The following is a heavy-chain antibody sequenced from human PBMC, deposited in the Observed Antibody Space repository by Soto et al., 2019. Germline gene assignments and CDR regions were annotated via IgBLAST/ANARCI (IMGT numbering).Heavy chain of an antibody. Sequence: EVQLVESGGGLVQPGGSLRLSCAASGFTFSSYWMSWVRQAPGKWLEWVVSIKHDAGETYYLDSVKGRFTVSRDNAKNSLYLQMDSLRVEDTAMYYCARDVVKRSYYDFWSGSLFWSQGSLVTVSS. CDR2: IKHDAGET. V-gene: IGHV3-7*01. D-gene: IGHD3-3*01. CDR3: ARDVVKRSYYDFWSGSLF. CDR1: GFTFSSYW. J-gene: IGHJ4*02.